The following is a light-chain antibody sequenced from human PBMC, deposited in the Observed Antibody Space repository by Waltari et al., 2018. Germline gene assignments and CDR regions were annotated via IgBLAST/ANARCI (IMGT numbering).Light chain of an antibody. CDR2: DVS. CDR3: SSYTTKTTLV. Sequence: QSGLTQPASVSGSPGQSITLSCTGASSDVGGRDFVPWYQQHPGKAPKLLIFDVSKRPSGVSNRFSASKSGNTASLTISGLQAEDEADYYCSSYTTKTTLVFGGGTKLTVL. V-gene: IGLV2-14*01. J-gene: IGLJ3*02. CDR1: SSDVGGRDF.